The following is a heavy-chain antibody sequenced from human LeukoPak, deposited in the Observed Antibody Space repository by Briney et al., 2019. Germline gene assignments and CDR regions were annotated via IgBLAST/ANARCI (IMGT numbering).Heavy chain of an antibody. CDR1: GFTFSSYA. V-gene: IGHV3-30-3*01. Sequence: PGGSLRLSCAASGFTFSSYAMHWVRQAPGKGLEWVAVISYDGSNKYYADSVKGRFTISRDNSKNTLYLQMNSLRAEDTAVYYCARDKGNGDSPYYYYGMDVWGQGTTVTASS. J-gene: IGHJ6*02. D-gene: IGHD4-17*01. CDR3: ARDKGNGDSPYYYYGMDV. CDR2: ISYDGSNK.